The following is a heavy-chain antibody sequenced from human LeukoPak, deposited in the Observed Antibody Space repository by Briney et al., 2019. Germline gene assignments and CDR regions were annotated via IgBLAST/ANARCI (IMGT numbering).Heavy chain of an antibody. Sequence: SETLSLTCAVSDVSIFRSNWWSWVRQPPGKGLEWIGQISPSGSTYYNPSLKSRVTISVDTSKNQFSLKLSSVTAADTAVYYCARGPGNYYYYYMDVWGKGTTVTVSS. CDR1: DVSIFRSNW. CDR3: ARGPGNYYYYYMDV. J-gene: IGHJ6*03. V-gene: IGHV4-4*02. CDR2: ISPSGST.